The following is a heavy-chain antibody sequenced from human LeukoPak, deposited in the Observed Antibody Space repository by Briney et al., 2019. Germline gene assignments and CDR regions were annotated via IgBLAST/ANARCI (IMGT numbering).Heavy chain of an antibody. CDR3: ATYRQVMLPFES. Sequence: PGGSLRRSCAASGFTFSSFAMIWVRQPPGKGLEWVSSIFPTSREIHYADSVRGRFTISRDNSKSTLSLQMNSLRAEDTAIYYCATYRQVMLPFESWGQGTLVTVSS. D-gene: IGHD5-18*01. J-gene: IGHJ4*02. CDR1: GFTFSSFA. CDR2: IFPTSREI. V-gene: IGHV3-23*01.